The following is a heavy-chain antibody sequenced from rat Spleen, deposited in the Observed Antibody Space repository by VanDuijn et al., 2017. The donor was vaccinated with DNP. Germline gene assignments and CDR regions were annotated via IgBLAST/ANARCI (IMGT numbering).Heavy chain of an antibody. J-gene: IGHJ2*01. V-gene: IGHV5-31*01. D-gene: IGHD1-8*01. CDR3: VRDSRDYGSYADYFDY. CDR2: ITSSGGST. CDR1: GFTFNNYW. Sequence: EVKLVESGGDLVQPGRSLKLSCVASGFTFNNYWMTWIRQVLGKGLEWVASITSSGGSTYYPASVKGRFTISRDNATNTLYLQMNSLRSEDTASYYCVRDSRDYGSYADYFDYWGQGVMVTVSS.